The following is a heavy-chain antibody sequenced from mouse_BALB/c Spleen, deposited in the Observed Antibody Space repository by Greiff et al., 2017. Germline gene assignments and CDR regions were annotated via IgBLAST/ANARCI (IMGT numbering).Heavy chain of an antibody. Sequence: QVQLKESGPGLVQPSQSLSITCTVSGFSLTSYGVHWVRQSPGKGLEWLGVIWSGGSTDYNAAFISRLSISKDNSKSQVFFKMNSLQANDTAIYYRARKGYYGSYAMDYWGQGTSVTVSS. D-gene: IGHD1-1*01. CDR3: ARKGYYGSYAMDY. CDR2: IWSGGST. J-gene: IGHJ4*01. V-gene: IGHV2-2*02. CDR1: GFSLTSYG.